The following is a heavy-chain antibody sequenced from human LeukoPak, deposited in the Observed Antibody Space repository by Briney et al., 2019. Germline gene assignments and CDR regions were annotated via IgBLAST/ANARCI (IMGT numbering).Heavy chain of an antibody. J-gene: IGHJ4*02. CDR3: ARDPVYYFDSSGYYVY. V-gene: IGHV3-48*01. CDR1: GFTFSSYS. D-gene: IGHD3-22*01. CDR2: ISSDTSTI. Sequence: GGSLRLSCAASGFTFSSYSMNWVRKAPGKGLEWVSYISSDTSTIYYADSVKGRFTISRDNAKKSLYLQMNSLRAEDTAVYYCARDPVYYFDSSGYYVYWGQGTLVTVSS.